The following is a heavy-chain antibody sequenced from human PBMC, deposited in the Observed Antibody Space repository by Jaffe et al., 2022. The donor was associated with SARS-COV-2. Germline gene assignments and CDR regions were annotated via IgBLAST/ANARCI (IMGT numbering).Heavy chain of an antibody. CDR2: IYYSGNT. CDR3: ASAVGSRTAKFYGMDV. J-gene: IGHJ6*02. D-gene: IGHD5-18*01. Sequence: QVQLQESGPGLVKASQTLSLTCTVSGGSISSGGYYWSWIRQHPGKGLEWIGYIYYSGNTYYNPSLKSRVTISVDTSKNQFSLKLSSVTAADTAVYYCASAVGSRTAKFYGMDVWGQGTTVTVSS. CDR1: GGSISSGGYY. V-gene: IGHV4-31*03.